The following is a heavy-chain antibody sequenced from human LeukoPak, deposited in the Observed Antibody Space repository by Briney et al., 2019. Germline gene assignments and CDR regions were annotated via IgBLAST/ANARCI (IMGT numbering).Heavy chain of an antibody. CDR2: LSGSGGGT. CDR1: GITLSNYG. J-gene: IGHJ4*02. CDR3: AKRGVVIRVILVGFHKEAYYFDS. Sequence: GGSLRLSCAVSGITLSNYGMSWVRQAPGKGLEWVAGLSGSGGGTNYADSVKGRFTISRDNAKNTLYLQMNSLRAEDTAVYFCAKRGVVIRVILVGFHKEAYYFDSWGQGAPVTVSS. D-gene: IGHD3-10*01. V-gene: IGHV3-23*01.